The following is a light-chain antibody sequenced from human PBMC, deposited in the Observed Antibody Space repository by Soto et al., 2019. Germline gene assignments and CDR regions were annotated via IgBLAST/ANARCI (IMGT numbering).Light chain of an antibody. J-gene: IGLJ1*01. CDR1: SSDTGDYNY. V-gene: IGLV2-8*01. Sequence: QSVLTQPPSASGSPGQSVTISCSGTSSDTGDYNYVSWYQQHPGKAPKLMIYEVSKRPSGVPDRFSGSKSGNTASLTVSGLQAEDEADYYCSSYAGSDNYVFGPGTKLTVL. CDR3: SSYAGSDNYV. CDR2: EVS.